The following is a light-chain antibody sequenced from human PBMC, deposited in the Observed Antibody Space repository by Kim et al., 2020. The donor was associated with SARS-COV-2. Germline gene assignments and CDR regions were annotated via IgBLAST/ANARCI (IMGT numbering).Light chain of an antibody. V-gene: IGLV2-14*04. CDR1: RSDVGGFNF. Sequence: GQSINRSCTGTRSDVGGFNFVSWYQQYPGKVHKLMIYAVSKRPSGVSNRFSGSKSGNTASLTISGLQAEDEADYYCTSYTSTITWVFGGGTQLTVL. J-gene: IGLJ3*02. CDR2: AVS. CDR3: TSYTSTITWV.